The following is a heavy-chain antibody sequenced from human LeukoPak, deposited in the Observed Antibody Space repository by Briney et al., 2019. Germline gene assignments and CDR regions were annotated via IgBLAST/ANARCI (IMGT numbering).Heavy chain of an antibody. D-gene: IGHD2-15*01. J-gene: IGHJ4*02. V-gene: IGHV3-49*03. CDR3: TRGKGDQGWY. Sequence: GGSLRLSCTASGFTFDDYAMSWFRQAPGKGLEWVGFIRSKAYGGTTEYAASVKGRFTISRDDSEGIAYLQMNSLKAEDTAVYYCTRGKGDQGWYWGQGTLVTVSS. CDR2: IRSKAYGGTT. CDR1: GFTFDDYA.